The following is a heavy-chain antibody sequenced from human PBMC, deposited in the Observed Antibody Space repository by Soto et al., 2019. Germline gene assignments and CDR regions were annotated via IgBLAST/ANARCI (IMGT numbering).Heavy chain of an antibody. D-gene: IGHD2-15*01. V-gene: IGHV1-69*13. Sequence: SVKVSCKASGGTFSSYAISGVRQAPGQGLEWXGGXXPXXGXPXXXQXXXDRVTFTAHESTNTAYMGLSRLTSEDTAVYYCARDRAPRGWSYFDLWGQGTQVTVSS. CDR1: GGTFSSYA. CDR3: ARDRAPRGWSYFDL. CDR2: XXPXXGXP. J-gene: IGHJ4*02.